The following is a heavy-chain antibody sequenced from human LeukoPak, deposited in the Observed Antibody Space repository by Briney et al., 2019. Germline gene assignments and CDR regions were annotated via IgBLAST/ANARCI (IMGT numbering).Heavy chain of an antibody. CDR2: ISHSGST. D-gene: IGHD4-23*01. Sequence: SETLSLTCAVYGGSFSGYYWSWIRQPPGKGLEWIGEISHSGSTNYNPSLKSRVTISVDTSKNQFSLKLSSVTAADTAVYYCARVPLGSGKDYWGQGTLVTVSS. CDR3: ARVPLGSGKDY. V-gene: IGHV4-34*01. J-gene: IGHJ4*02. CDR1: GGSFSGYY.